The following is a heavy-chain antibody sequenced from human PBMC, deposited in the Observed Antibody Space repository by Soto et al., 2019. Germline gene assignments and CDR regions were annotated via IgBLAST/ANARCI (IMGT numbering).Heavy chain of an antibody. J-gene: IGHJ6*03. CDR2: INHSGST. CDR1: GGSFSGYY. V-gene: IGHV4-34*01. D-gene: IGHD6-6*01. Sequence: PSETLSLTCAVYGGSFSGYYWSWIRQPPGKGLEWIGKINHSGSTNYNPSLKSRVTISVDTSKNQFSLKLSSVTAADTAVYYCARMGARPGYYYYYYMDVWGKGTTVTVSS. CDR3: ARMGARPGYYYYYYMDV.